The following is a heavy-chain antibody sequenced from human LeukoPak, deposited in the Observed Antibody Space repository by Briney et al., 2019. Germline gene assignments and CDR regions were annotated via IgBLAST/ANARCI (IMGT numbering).Heavy chain of an antibody. CDR3: ARGVVSSGSYLTFDY. CDR2: INHSGST. CDR1: GGSISSYY. V-gene: IGHV4-34*01. D-gene: IGHD1-26*01. J-gene: IGHJ4*02. Sequence: SETLSLTCTVSGGSISSYYWSWIRHPPGKGLEWNGEINHSGSTNYNPSLKSRVTISVDTSKNQFSLKLSPVTAADTAVYDCARGVVSSGSYLTFDYWGQGTLVTVSS.